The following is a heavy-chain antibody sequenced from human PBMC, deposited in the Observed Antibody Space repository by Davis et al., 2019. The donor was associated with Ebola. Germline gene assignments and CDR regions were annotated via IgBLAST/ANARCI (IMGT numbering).Heavy chain of an antibody. V-gene: IGHV4-31*03. D-gene: IGHD1-26*01. CDR1: GGSISSGGYY. CDR2: IYYSGST. CDR3: ARTGGSYDHFEY. Sequence: SEILSLTCTVSGGSISSGGYYWSWIRQHPGKGLEWIGYIYYSGSTYYNPSLKSRVTISVDTSKNQFSLKLSSVTAADTAVYYCARTGGSYDHFEYWGQGILVTVSS. J-gene: IGHJ4*02.